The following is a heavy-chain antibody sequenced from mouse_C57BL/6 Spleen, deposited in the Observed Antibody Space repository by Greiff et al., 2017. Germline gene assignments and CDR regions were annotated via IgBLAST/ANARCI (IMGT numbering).Heavy chain of an antibody. CDR2: IDPETGGT. CDR3: TRDYGNYWYFEV. V-gene: IGHV1-15*01. D-gene: IGHD2-1*01. CDR1: GYTFTDYE. Sequence: QVQLQQSGAELVRPGASVTLSCKASGYTFTDYEMHWVKQTPVHGLEWIGAIDPETGGTAYNQKFKGKAILTADKSSSTAYMELRSLTSEDSAVYYCTRDYGNYWYFEVWGTGTTVTVSS. J-gene: IGHJ1*03.